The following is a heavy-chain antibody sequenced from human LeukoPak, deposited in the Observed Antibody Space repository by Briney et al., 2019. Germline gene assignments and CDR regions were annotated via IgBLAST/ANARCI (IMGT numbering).Heavy chain of an antibody. CDR2: INHSGST. D-gene: IGHD2-2*01. J-gene: IGHJ4*02. CDR3: ARGVADDCSSTSCYRSSYYFDY. Sequence: PSETLSLTCAVYGGSFSGYYWSWIRQPPGKGLEWIGEINHSGSTNCNPSLKSRVTISVDTSKNQFSLKLSSVTAADTAVYYCARGVADDCSSTSCYRSSYYFDYWGQGTLVTVSS. V-gene: IGHV4-34*01. CDR1: GGSFSGYY.